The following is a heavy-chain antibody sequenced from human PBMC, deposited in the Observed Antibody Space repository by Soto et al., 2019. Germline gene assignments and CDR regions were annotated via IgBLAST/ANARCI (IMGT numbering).Heavy chain of an antibody. Sequence: GASVKVSCEASGGTFSSYAISWVRQAPGQGLEWMGGIIPIFGTANYAQKFQGRVTITADESTSTAYMELSSLRSEDTAVYYCASSLNYYDSSGYYPSAHYFDYWGQGTLVTVSS. V-gene: IGHV1-69*13. CDR2: IIPIFGTA. J-gene: IGHJ4*02. CDR3: ASSLNYYDSSGYYPSAHYFDY. D-gene: IGHD3-22*01. CDR1: GGTFSSYA.